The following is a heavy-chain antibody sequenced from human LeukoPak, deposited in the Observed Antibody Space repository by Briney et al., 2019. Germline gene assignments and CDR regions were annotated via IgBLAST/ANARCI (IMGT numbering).Heavy chain of an antibody. CDR3: ARGELVVTAEDAFDI. D-gene: IGHD2-21*02. CDR1: GGSISSYY. V-gene: IGHV4-59*08. CDR2: IYYSGST. J-gene: IGHJ3*02. Sequence: SETLSLTCTVSGGSISSYYWSWIRQPPGKGLEWIGYIYYSGSTNYNPSLKSRVTISVDTSKNQFSLKLSSVTAADTAVYYCARGELVVTAEDAFDIWGQGTMVTVSS.